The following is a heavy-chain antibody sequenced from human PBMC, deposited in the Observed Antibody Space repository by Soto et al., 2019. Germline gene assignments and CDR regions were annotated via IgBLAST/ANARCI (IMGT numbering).Heavy chain of an antibody. V-gene: IGHV3-23*01. D-gene: IGHD4-4*01. CDR3: AKDPYSSYYYYMDV. Sequence: GGSLRLSCAASGFTFSSYAMSWVRQAPGKGLEWVSTIRGSDDSTEYADSVRGRFTISRDNSKNTLSLQMNSLRAEDTAVYYCAKDPYSSYYYYMDVWGKGATVTVSS. CDR1: GFTFSSYA. J-gene: IGHJ6*03. CDR2: IRGSDDST.